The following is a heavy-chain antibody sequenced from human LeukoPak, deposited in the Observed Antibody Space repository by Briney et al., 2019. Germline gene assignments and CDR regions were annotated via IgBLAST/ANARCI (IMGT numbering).Heavy chain of an antibody. CDR1: GFTFSSHS. J-gene: IGHJ4*02. V-gene: IGHV3-48*01. CDR3: AKGRVYCSSTSCPTTFFDY. Sequence: GGSLRPSCAASGFTFSSHSMNWVRQAPGKGLEWVSYISSSSSTIYYADSVKGRFTISRDNSKNTLYLQMNSLRAEDTAVYYCAKGRVYCSSTSCPTTFFDYWGQGTLVTVSS. CDR2: ISSSSSTI. D-gene: IGHD2-2*01.